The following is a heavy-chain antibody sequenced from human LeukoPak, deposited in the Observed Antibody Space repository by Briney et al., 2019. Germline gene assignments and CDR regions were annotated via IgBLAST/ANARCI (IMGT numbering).Heavy chain of an antibody. V-gene: IGHV3-33*08. J-gene: IGHJ4*02. CDR2: IWYDGSNK. CDR1: GFTFSSYW. CDR3: ARDRTIFGVNDY. D-gene: IGHD3-3*01. Sequence: GGSLRLSCAASGFTFSSYWMSWVRQAPGRGLEWVAVIWYDGSNKYYADSVKGRFTISRDNSKNTLYLQMNSLRAEDTAVYYGARDRTIFGVNDYWGQGTLVTVSS.